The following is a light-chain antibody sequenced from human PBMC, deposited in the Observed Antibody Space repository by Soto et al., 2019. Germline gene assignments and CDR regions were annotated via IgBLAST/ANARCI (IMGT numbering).Light chain of an antibody. Sequence: PGERATLPCRASQSVSNKLVWYQQKPGQAPRLLIYAASTRATGIPARFSGSGSGTDFTLTISRLEPEDFAVYYCQQFGSSPRTFGQGTKVDIK. V-gene: IGKV3-20*01. CDR3: QQFGSSPRT. J-gene: IGKJ1*01. CDR1: QSVSNK. CDR2: AAS.